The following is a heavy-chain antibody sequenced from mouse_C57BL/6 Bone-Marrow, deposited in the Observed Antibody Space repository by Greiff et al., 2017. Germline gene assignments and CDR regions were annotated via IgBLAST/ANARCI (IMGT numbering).Heavy chain of an antibody. CDR1: GYTFTNYW. CDR3: ARASSLWAWFAY. D-gene: IGHD1-1*02. J-gene: IGHJ3*01. CDR2: IYPGGGYT. V-gene: IGHV1-63*01. Sequence: QVQLQQSGAELVRPGTSVKMSCKASGYTFTNYWIGWAKQRPGHGLEWIGDIYPGGGYTNYNEKFKGQATLTADKYSSTAYMQFSSLTSEDSAIYYCARASSLWAWFAYWGQGTLVTVSA.